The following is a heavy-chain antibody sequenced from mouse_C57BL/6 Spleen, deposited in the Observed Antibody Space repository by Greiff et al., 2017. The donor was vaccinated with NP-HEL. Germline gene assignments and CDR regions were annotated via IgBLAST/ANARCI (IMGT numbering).Heavy chain of an antibody. CDR3: TRRTRWDYFDY. D-gene: IGHD1-1*02. CDR2: IDPETGGT. V-gene: IGHV1-15*01. Sequence: VQLQQSGAELVRPGASVTLSCKASGYTFTDYEMHWVKQTPVHGLEWIGAIDPETGGTAYNQKFKGKAILTADKSSSTAYMELRSLTSEDSAVYYCTRRTRWDYFDYWGQGTTLTVSS. CDR1: GYTFTDYE. J-gene: IGHJ2*01.